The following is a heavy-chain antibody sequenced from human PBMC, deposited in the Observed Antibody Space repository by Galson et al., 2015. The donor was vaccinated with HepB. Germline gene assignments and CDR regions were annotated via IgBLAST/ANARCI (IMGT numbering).Heavy chain of an antibody. D-gene: IGHD4-17*01. V-gene: IGHV3-9*01. J-gene: IGHJ4*02. CDR3: ARDPSPGDNFYYFHY. Sequence: LSLSCAASGFTFDDYAMHWVRLAPGTGLEWVSGISWNSANIDYADSVKGRFTISRDNAKNSLYLQMNSLRPEDTAFYYCARDPSPGDNFYYFHYWGQGTLVTVSS. CDR2: ISWNSANI. CDR1: GFTFDDYA.